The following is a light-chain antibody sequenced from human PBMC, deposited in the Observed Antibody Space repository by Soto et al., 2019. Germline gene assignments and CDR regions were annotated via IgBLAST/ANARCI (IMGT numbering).Light chain of an antibody. CDR3: SSYTTSNTRQIV. Sequence: QSVLTQPASVSGSPGQSITISCTGTSSDVGGYNYVSWYLHHPGKAPKLMIYDVSNRPSGVSNRFSGSKSGNTASLTISGLQPEDEADYYCSSYTTSNTRQIVFGTGTKDTVL. CDR2: DVS. CDR1: SSDVGGYNY. V-gene: IGLV2-14*03. J-gene: IGLJ1*01.